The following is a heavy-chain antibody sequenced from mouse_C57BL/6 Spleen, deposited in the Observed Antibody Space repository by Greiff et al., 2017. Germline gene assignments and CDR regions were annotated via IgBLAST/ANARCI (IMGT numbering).Heavy chain of an antibody. Sequence: VQLQQSGAELVKPGASVKMSCTASGFTFTDYYMHWVKQRPEQGLEWIGSIDPENGDTKYAPKFQGKATLTADTSSSTAYLQLSSVTSEDSAVYYCASDYYAGFAYWGQGTLVTVSA. CDR2: IDPENGDT. CDR1: GFTFTDYY. J-gene: IGHJ3*01. D-gene: IGHD1-1*01. V-gene: IGHV14-2*01. CDR3: ASDYYAGFAY.